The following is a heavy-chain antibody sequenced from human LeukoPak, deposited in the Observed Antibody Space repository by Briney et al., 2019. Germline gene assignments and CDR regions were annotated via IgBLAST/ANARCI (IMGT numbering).Heavy chain of an antibody. V-gene: IGHV3-20*04. CDR2: INWNGGST. D-gene: IGHD3-22*01. CDR3: PRVRNYYDGSGPKRGAFDI. Sequence: GGSLRLSCAASGFTFDDYGMSWVRQAPGKGLEWVSGINWNGGSTGYADSVKGRFTISRDNAKNSLYLQMNSLRAEDTALYYCPRVRNYYDGSGPKRGAFDIWGQGTMVTVSS. CDR1: GFTFDDYG. J-gene: IGHJ3*02.